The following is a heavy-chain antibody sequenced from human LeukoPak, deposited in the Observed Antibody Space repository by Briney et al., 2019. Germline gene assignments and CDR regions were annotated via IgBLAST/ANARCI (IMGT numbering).Heavy chain of an antibody. J-gene: IGHJ6*03. CDR2: IYYSGST. V-gene: IGHV4-31*03. CDR1: VGSISSGGYY. D-gene: IGHD5-12*01. CDR3: ARATRATPWDYYYYMDV. Sequence: SETLSLTCTVSVGSISSGGYYWSWIRQHPGKGLEWIGYIYYSGSTYYNPSLKSRVTISVDTSKNQFSLKLSSVTAADTAVYYCARATRATPWDYYYYMDVWGKGTTVSVSS.